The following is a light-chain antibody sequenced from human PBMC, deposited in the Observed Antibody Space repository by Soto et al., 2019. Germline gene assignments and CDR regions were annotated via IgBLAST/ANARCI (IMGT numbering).Light chain of an antibody. CDR3: QHSPPGWT. CDR1: QSVSSSY. Sequence: IVLTQSPGTLSLSPGERATLSCSASQSVSSSYLAWYQQKPGQAPRLRIYGASSRATGIPDRFSGSGSGTDFTLTISRLEPEDFAVYYCQHSPPGWTFGHGTKVEIK. CDR2: GAS. J-gene: IGKJ1*01. V-gene: IGKV3-20*01.